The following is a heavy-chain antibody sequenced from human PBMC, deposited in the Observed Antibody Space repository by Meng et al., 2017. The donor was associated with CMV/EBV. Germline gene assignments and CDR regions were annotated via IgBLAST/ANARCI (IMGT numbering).Heavy chain of an antibody. Sequence: ETLSLTCAASGFTFSSYSMNWVRQAPGKGLEWVSSISSSSSYIYYADSVKGRFTISRDNAKNSLYLQMNSLRAEDTAVYYCARDLRSSWYERGTYYYYGMDVWGQGTTVTVSS. V-gene: IGHV3-21*01. CDR1: GFTFSSYS. CDR3: ARDLRSSWYERGTYYYYGMDV. CDR2: ISSSSSYI. D-gene: IGHD6-13*01. J-gene: IGHJ6*02.